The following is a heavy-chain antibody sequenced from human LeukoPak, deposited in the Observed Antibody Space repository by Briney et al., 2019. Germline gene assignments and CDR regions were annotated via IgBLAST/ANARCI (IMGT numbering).Heavy chain of an antibody. V-gene: IGHV1-18*01. CDR2: ISPYNGNT. Sequence: ASVEVSCKTSGYTFTTFGINWVRQAPGQGLEWMGWISPYNGNTNYAQKLQGRVTMTTDTSTNTAYMELRSLRSDDTAVYYCARDKGRAYSYGYVDYWGQGTLVTVS. CDR3: ARDKGRAYSYGYVDY. CDR1: GYTFTTFG. D-gene: IGHD5-18*01. J-gene: IGHJ4*02.